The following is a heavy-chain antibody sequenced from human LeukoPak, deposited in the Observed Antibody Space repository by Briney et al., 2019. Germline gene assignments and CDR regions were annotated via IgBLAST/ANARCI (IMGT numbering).Heavy chain of an antibody. CDR1: GFTFNNYA. J-gene: IGHJ2*01. D-gene: IGHD6-6*01. Sequence: PGGSLRLSCAASGFTFNNYAMSWVRQAPGKGLEWVSGISGSSGSTYYADSVKGRFTISRDNSKNTLYLQMNSLRVEDTAVYYCAKDPHRSTSPWYFDLWGRGTLVIVSS. CDR3: AKDPHRSTSPWYFDL. CDR2: ISGSSGST. V-gene: IGHV3-23*01.